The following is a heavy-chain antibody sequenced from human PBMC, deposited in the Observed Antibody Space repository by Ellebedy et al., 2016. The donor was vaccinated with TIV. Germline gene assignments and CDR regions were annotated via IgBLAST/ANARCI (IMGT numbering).Heavy chain of an antibody. D-gene: IGHD3-16*01. CDR2: IYSGGST. Sequence: GESLKISXAASGFTVSSNYMSWVRQAPGKGLEWVSVIYSGGSTYYADSVKGRFTISRHNSKNTLYLQMSTLRAEDTAVYYCARTPVAKMINPGYFDYWGQGTLVTVSS. V-gene: IGHV3-53*04. CDR1: GFTVSSNY. CDR3: ARTPVAKMINPGYFDY. J-gene: IGHJ4*02.